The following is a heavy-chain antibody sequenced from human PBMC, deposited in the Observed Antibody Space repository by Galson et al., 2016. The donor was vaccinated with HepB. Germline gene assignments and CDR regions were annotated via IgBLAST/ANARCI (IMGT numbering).Heavy chain of an antibody. V-gene: IGHV3-74*01. Sequence: SLRLSCAASGFFFSSYRMYWVRQAPGKGLVWVSRISSDGRRTTYADSVKGRFTISRDNAKNTLYLQMNSLRADDTAVYFCARWDDYVYFDYWGQGTLVTVSS. J-gene: IGHJ4*02. D-gene: IGHD4-17*01. CDR2: ISSDGRRT. CDR3: ARWDDYVYFDY. CDR1: GFFFSSYR.